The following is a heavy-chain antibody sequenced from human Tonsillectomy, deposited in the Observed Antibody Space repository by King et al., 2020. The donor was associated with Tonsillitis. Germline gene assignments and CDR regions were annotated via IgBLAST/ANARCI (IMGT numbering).Heavy chain of an antibody. V-gene: IGHV3-11*01. D-gene: IGHD3-22*01. J-gene: IGHJ3*02. CDR1: GFTFSDYY. CDR2: ISSSGSTI. CDR3: ARERITMIVVVNDAFDI. Sequence: VQLVESGGGLVKPGGSLRLSCAASGFTFSDYYMSWIRQAPGKGLEWVSYISSSGSTIYYADSVKGRFTSARDNAKNSLYLQMNSLRAEDTAVYYCARERITMIVVVNDAFDIWGQGTMVTVSS.